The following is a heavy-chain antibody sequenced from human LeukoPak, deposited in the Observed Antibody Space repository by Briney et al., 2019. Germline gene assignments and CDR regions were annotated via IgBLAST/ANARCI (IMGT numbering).Heavy chain of an antibody. CDR3: ARGSFGIAAAGTQYFDY. V-gene: IGHV4-38-2*01. CDR2: IYHSGST. D-gene: IGHD6-13*01. CDR1: GYSISSGYY. Sequence: SETLSLTCAVSGYSISSGYYWGWIRQPPGKGLEWIGSIYHSGSTYYNPSLKSRVTISVDTSKNQSSLKLSSVTAADTAVYYCARGSFGIAAAGTQYFDYWGQGTLVTVSS. J-gene: IGHJ4*02.